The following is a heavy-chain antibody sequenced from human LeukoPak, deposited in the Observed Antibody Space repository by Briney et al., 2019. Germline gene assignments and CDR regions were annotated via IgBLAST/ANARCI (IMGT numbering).Heavy chain of an antibody. CDR3: ARMERIGSDNWFDP. V-gene: IGHV1-8*03. J-gene: IGHJ5*02. CDR2: MSPNSGNT. D-gene: IGHD1-1*01. CDR1: GYTFTSYD. Sequence: ASVKVSCKASGYTFTSYDINWVRQAIGQGLEWMGRMSPNSGNTGYAQKFQGRVTISRNTSISTAYMELSSLRSEDTAVYYCARMERIGSDNWFDPWGQGTLVTVSS.